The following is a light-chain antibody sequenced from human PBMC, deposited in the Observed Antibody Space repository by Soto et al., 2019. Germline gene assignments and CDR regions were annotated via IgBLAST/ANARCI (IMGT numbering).Light chain of an antibody. Sequence: IVWTQSPGTLSFSPGERATLSCRASQSVSSSYLAWYQQKPGQAPRLLIYGASSRATGIPDRFSGSGSGTDFTLTISRLEPEDFAVYYCQQYGSSLGVTFGGGTKVDIK. CDR1: QSVSSSY. J-gene: IGKJ4*01. CDR2: GAS. CDR3: QQYGSSLGVT. V-gene: IGKV3-20*01.